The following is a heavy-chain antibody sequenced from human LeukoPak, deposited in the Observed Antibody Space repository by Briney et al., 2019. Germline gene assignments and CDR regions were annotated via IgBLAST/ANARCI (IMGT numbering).Heavy chain of an antibody. CDR1: GFTFSSYA. Sequence: GGSLRLSCAASGFTFSSYAMGWVRQAPGKGLEWVSAISGSGGSTYYADSVKGRFTISRDNSKNTLYLQMNSLRAEDTAVYYCAKLRTLRWLTQTYYFDCWGQGTLVTVSS. J-gene: IGHJ4*02. CDR3: AKLRTLRWLTQTYYFDC. CDR2: ISGSGGST. D-gene: IGHD6-19*01. V-gene: IGHV3-23*01.